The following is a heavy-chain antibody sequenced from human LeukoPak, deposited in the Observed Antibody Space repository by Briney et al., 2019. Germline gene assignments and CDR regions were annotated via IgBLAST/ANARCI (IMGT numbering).Heavy chain of an antibody. CDR1: GFTFSSYA. Sequence: GESLRLSCAASGFTFSSYAMSWVRQAPGKGLEWVSAISGSGGSTYYADSVKGRFTISRDNSKNTLYLQMNSLRAEDTAVYYCATTSGDRRSFDYWGQGTLVTVSS. V-gene: IGHV3-23*01. D-gene: IGHD2-21*02. CDR3: ATTSGDRRSFDY. J-gene: IGHJ4*02. CDR2: ISGSGGST.